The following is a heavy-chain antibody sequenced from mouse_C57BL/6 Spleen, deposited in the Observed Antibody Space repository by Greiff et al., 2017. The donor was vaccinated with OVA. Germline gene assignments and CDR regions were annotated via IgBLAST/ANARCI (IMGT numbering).Heavy chain of an antibody. CDR2: ISSGSSTI. J-gene: IGHJ2*01. CDR1: GFTFSDYG. D-gene: IGHD1-1*01. CDR3: ARATTVVSYYFDY. Sequence: VQLKESGGGLVKPGGSLKLSCAASGFTFSDYGMHWVRQAPEKGLEWVAYISSGSSTIYYADTVKGRFTISRDNAKNTLFLQMTSLRSEDTAMYYCARATTVVSYYFDYWGQGTTLTVSS. V-gene: IGHV5-17*01.